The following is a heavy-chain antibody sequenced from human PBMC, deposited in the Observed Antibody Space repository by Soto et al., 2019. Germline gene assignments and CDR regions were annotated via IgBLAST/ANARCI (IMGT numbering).Heavy chain of an antibody. D-gene: IGHD3-10*01. CDR1: GGSISSYY. J-gene: IGHJ6*02. Sequence: QVQLQESGPGLVKPSETLSLTCTVSGGSISSYYWSWIRQPPGKGLEWIGYIYYSGSTNYNPSLKSRVTISVDTSKNQFSLKLSSVTAADTAVYYCARASPDYYGSGSYAVFPKYGMDVWGQGTTVTVSS. V-gene: IGHV4-59*01. CDR2: IYYSGST. CDR3: ARASPDYYGSGSYAVFPKYGMDV.